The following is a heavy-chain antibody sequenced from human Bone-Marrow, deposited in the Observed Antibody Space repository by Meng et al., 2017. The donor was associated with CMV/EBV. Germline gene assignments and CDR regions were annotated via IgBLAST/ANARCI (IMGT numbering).Heavy chain of an antibody. CDR1: GYTFTSYG. Sequence: ASVKVSCKASGYTFTSYGISWVRQAPGQGLEWMGWISAYNGNTNYAQKLQGRVTMTTDTSTSTAYMELRSLRSDDTAVYYCARNEDIPQHYYYYGMDVWGQGTTVTFSS. D-gene: IGHD2-15*01. V-gene: IGHV1-18*01. CDR3: ARNEDIPQHYYYYGMDV. J-gene: IGHJ6*02. CDR2: ISAYNGNT.